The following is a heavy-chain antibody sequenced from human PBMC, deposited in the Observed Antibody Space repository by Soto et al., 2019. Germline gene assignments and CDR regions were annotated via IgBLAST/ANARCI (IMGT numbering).Heavy chain of an antibody. CDR2: ISSSGSTI. D-gene: IGHD1-26*01. Sequence: EVQLVESGGGLVQPGGSLRLSCAASGFSFNTYEMNWVRQAPGKGLEWVSYISSSGSTIYYADSVKGRFTVSRDNGKNLLDLQMNSLRAEGTAGYYCAYGGSCDYWGQGTQVTVSS. V-gene: IGHV3-48*03. J-gene: IGHJ4*02. CDR1: GFSFNTYE. CDR3: AYGGSCDY.